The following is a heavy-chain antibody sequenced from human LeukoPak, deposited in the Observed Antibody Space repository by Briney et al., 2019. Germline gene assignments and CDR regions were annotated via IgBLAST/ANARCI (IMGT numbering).Heavy chain of an antibody. CDR1: DVSITRTPTS. CDR3: ARDVVGATTDAFDI. V-gene: IGHV4-39*07. D-gene: IGHD1-26*01. J-gene: IGHJ3*02. Sequence: SETLSLTCTVSDVSITRTPTSWGSVRQSPGKGLHWVGSIDYRGETFYNVSLKSRVSMSIDMSTKEFSLKLKSVTAADTAVYYCARDVVGATTDAFDIWGQGTMVTVSS. CDR2: IDYRGET.